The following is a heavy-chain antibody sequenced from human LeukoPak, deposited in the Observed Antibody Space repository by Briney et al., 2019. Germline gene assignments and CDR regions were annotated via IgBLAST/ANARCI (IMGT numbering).Heavy chain of an antibody. CDR3: ATSGYSYGWYYFDY. V-gene: IGHV3-74*01. CDR2: LNSDGSST. CDR1: GFTFNNYW. D-gene: IGHD5-18*01. J-gene: IGHJ4*02. Sequence: GGSLRLSCAASGFTFNNYWMHWVRQAPGKGLVWVSHLNSDGSSTSYADSAKGRFAISGDNAKNTLYLQMNSLRAEDTAVYYCATSGYSYGWYYFDYWGQGTLVTVSS.